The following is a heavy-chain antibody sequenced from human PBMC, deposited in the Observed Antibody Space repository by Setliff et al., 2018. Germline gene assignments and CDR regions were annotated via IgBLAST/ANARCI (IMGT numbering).Heavy chain of an antibody. D-gene: IGHD5-12*01. J-gene: IGHJ4*02. CDR2: MNPNSGNT. V-gene: IGHV1-8*02. Sequence: VASVKVSCKTSGYTFTNYDINWVRQATGQGLEWMGWMNPNSGNTGYAQNFQGRVSMTRNTSLSTAYMELTGLTSEDTAAYFCARGNRDGYIPFEHWGQGTRVTVSS. CDR3: ARGNRDGYIPFEH. CDR1: GYTFTNYD.